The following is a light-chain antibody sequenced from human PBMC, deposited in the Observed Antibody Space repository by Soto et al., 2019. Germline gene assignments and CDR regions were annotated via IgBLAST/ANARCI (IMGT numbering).Light chain of an antibody. CDR1: SSSIGSNT. V-gene: IGLV1-44*01. Sequence: QSVLTQPPSASGAPGQRVTISCSGSSSSIGSNTVGSYQHLPGTAPKLLIFSTTERPSGVPDRFSGSKSGTSASLAISELKSEAEADYYCAAWYDSLNGVVFGGGTKVTVL. J-gene: IGLJ2*01. CDR3: AAWYDSLNGVV. CDR2: STT.